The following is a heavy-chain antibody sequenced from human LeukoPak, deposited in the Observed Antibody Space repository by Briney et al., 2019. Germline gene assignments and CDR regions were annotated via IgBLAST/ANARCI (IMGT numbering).Heavy chain of an antibody. CDR3: ARERDFDPVYYFDY. J-gene: IGHJ4*02. CDR1: GFTFSSYS. V-gene: IGHV3-21*01. CDR2: ISSSSSYI. D-gene: IGHD3-9*01. Sequence: PGGSLRLSCAASGFTFSSYSMNWVRQAPGKGLEWVSSISSSSSYIYYADSVKGRFTISRDNAKNSLYLQMNSLRAEDTAVYYCARERDFDPVYYFDYWGQGTLVTVSS.